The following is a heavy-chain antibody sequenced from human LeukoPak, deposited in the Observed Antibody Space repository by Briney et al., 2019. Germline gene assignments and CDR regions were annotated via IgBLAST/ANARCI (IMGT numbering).Heavy chain of an antibody. Sequence: GGSLRLSCAASGFTFSNYNMNWVRQAPGKGLEWVSFISGSSEYIYYADSVKGRFTISRDNAKNSLYMQMNSLRAEDTAVYYCARLYSSSWSNPYYYYYYMDVWGKGTTVTISS. J-gene: IGHJ6*03. CDR1: GFTFSNYN. CDR2: ISGSSEYI. CDR3: ARLYSSSWSNPYYYYYYMDV. V-gene: IGHV3-21*04. D-gene: IGHD6-13*01.